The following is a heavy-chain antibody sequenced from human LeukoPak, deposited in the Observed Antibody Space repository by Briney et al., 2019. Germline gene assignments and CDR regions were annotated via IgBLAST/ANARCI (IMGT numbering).Heavy chain of an antibody. D-gene: IGHD2-15*01. V-gene: IGHV1-69*04. CDR2: IIPILGIA. J-gene: IGHJ4*02. CDR1: GGAFSSYA. Sequence: SVKVSCKASGGAFSSYAISWVRQAPGQGLEWMGRIIPILGIANYAQKFQGRVTITADKSTSTAYMELSSLRSEDTAVYYCARGYCSGGSCYWPFDYWGQGTLVTVSS. CDR3: ARGYCSGGSCYWPFDY.